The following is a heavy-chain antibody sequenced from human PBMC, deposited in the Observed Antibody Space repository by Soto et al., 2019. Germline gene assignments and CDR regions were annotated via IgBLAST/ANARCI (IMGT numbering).Heavy chain of an antibody. Sequence: GGSLRLSCAASGFTVSSNYMSWVRQAPGKGLEWVSVIYSGGSTYYADSVKGRFTISSDNSKNTLYLQMNSLRAEDTAVYYCARDVSSGRANDAFDIWGQGTMVTVSS. J-gene: IGHJ3*02. CDR3: ARDVSSGRANDAFDI. CDR2: IYSGGST. D-gene: IGHD6-19*01. V-gene: IGHV3-66*01. CDR1: GFTVSSNY.